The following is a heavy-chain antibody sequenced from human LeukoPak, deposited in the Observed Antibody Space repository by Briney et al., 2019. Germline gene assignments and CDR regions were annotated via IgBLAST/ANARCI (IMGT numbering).Heavy chain of an antibody. J-gene: IGHJ2*01. D-gene: IGHD2-2*01. CDR3: AKTTSYWYFDL. Sequence: PSETLSLTFAVSGYSITSGYYWDWIRQPPGKGLEWIGSVHHSGGIYYNPSLKSRVTISVDTSKNQFSLKLSSMTAADTAVYYCAKTTSYWYFDLWGRATLVTVSS. CDR1: GYSITSGYY. CDR2: VHHSGGI. V-gene: IGHV4-38-2*01.